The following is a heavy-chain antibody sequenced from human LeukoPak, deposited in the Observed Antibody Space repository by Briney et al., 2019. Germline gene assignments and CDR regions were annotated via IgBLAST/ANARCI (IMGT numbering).Heavy chain of an antibody. CDR1: GGSISGYF. D-gene: IGHD6-13*01. CDR3: ARAHSSSWYIHDY. J-gene: IGHJ4*02. Sequence: SETLSLTCIVSGGSISGYFWRWLRQPPGKGLEWLGYIYYSGSTNYNPSLKSRVTISVDTSKNQFSLKLSSVTAADTAVYYCARAHSSSWYIHDYWGQGTLVTVSS. V-gene: IGHV4-59*01. CDR2: IYYSGST.